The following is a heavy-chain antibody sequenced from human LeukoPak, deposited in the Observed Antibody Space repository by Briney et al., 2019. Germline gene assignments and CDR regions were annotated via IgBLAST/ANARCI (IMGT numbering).Heavy chain of an antibody. CDR2: IYSGGTT. Sequence: GGSLRLSCAASGFTVSSTYMSWVRQAPGKGLEWVSVIYSGGTTYYADSVKGRFTISRDNSKNTLYLQMNSLRAEDTAVYYCARGRSVVPAADWGQGTLVTVSS. CDR1: GFTVSSTY. D-gene: IGHD2-2*01. J-gene: IGHJ4*02. CDR3: ARGRSVVPAAD. V-gene: IGHV3-53*01.